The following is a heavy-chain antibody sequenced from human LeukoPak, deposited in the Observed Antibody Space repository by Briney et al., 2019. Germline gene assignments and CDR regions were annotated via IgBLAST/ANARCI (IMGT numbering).Heavy chain of an antibody. Sequence: GGSLRLSCAASGFTFSRHPMHWVRQAPGKGLEWVAVIVYDGSEKYYKESVKGRFTISRDNSKNTLYLQMDSLRPEDTAVYYCARGRSYYYDSSGYSYWGQGTLVTVSS. CDR2: IVYDGSEK. J-gene: IGHJ4*02. D-gene: IGHD3-22*01. CDR3: ARGRSYYYDSSGYSY. CDR1: GFTFSRHP. V-gene: IGHV3-30*04.